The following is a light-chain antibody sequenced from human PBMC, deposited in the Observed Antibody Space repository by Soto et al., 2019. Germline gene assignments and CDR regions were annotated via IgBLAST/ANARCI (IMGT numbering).Light chain of an antibody. CDR2: EVT. V-gene: IGLV2-8*01. Sequence: QCALTQPPSASGSPGQSVTISCTGSGSDVGFYSYVSWYQQHPGKTPKLILYEVTKRPSGVPDRFSGSKSGNTASLTVSGLQAEDEADYYCSSYAGTNTFHVFRTGTKVTVL. CDR3: SSYAGTNTFHV. CDR1: GSDVGFYSY. J-gene: IGLJ1*01.